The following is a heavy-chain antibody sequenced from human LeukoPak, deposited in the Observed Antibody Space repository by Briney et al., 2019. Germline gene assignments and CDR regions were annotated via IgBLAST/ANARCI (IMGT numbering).Heavy chain of an antibody. V-gene: IGHV4-59*01. CDR2: IYYTGNT. CDR1: GDSITNYF. J-gene: IGHJ4*02. D-gene: IGHD2-15*01. Sequence: SETLSLTCTVSGDSITNYFWSWIRQPPGKGLEWIGYIYYTGNTNYKPSLKSRVTISVDTSTNQFSLRLRSVTPADTAVYYCARGRVAYSAYYFDYWGRGTLVTVSS. CDR3: ARGRVAYSAYYFDY.